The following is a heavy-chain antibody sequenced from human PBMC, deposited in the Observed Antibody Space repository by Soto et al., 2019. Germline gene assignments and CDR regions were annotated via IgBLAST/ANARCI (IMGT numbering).Heavy chain of an antibody. CDR3: TRGYCNGGSCYYEHYFDY. D-gene: IGHD2-15*01. V-gene: IGHV3-7*03. CDR2: IQRDGSDI. J-gene: IGHJ4*02. CDR1: GFPCRDHW. Sequence: GSLILSCAASGFPCRDHWMSLVLQAPGKGLEFVANIQRDGSDINYVDSVEGRFTISRDNANNALYLQMSSLRAEDTAMYYCTRGYCNGGSCYYEHYFDYWGQGTLVTVSS.